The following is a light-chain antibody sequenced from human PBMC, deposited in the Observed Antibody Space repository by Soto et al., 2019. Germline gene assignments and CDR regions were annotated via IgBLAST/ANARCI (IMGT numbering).Light chain of an antibody. CDR2: GAS. CDR3: EQYGSSPRFT. CDR1: QSVSSSY. J-gene: IGKJ3*01. Sequence: EIVLTQSPGTLSLSPGERATLSCRASQSVSSSYLAWYQQKPGQAPRLLIYGASSRATGIPDRFSGSGSGTDFTLTISRLEPEDFEVYYCEQYGSSPRFTFGPGTNVDIK. V-gene: IGKV3-20*01.